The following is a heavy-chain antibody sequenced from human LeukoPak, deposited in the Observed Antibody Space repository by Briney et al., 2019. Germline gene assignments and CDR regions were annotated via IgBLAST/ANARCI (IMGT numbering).Heavy chain of an antibody. CDR2: VSSRAGTI. CDR1: GFTFSSYE. CDR3: ARVGVLSSSWLLY. D-gene: IGHD6-13*01. Sequence: GGSLRLSCAASGFTFSSYEMNWVRQAPGKGLEWVSSVSSRAGTIYYADSVKGRFTISRDNAKNSLYVQMNSLTAEDTAVYYCARVGVLSSSWLLYWGQGTLVTVSS. V-gene: IGHV3-48*03. J-gene: IGHJ4*02.